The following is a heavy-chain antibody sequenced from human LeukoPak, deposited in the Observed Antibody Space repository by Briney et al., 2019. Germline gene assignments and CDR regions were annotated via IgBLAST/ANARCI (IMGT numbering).Heavy chain of an antibody. J-gene: IGHJ3*02. CDR1: GASIRSYY. D-gene: IGHD3-22*01. Sequence: PSETLSLTCTVSGASIRSYYWSWIRQPPGKGLEWIGYIYYSGSTNRNPSLRSRVTMSVDTSKNHFSLNLSSVTAADTAVYYCARAYYYDSTASDAFDIWGQGTMVTVSS. CDR3: ARAYYYDSTASDAFDI. CDR2: IYYSGST. V-gene: IGHV4-59*12.